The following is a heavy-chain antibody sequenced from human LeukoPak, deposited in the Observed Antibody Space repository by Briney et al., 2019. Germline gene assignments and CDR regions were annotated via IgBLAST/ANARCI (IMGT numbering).Heavy chain of an antibody. Sequence: SETLSLTCAVYGGSFSSYYWSWIRQPPGKGLEWSGYIYYSGSTNYNPSLKSRVTISVDTSKNQFSLKLSSVTAADTAVYYCARSVEGYCSGGSCYSYYYYMDVWGKGTTVTVSS. CDR3: ARSVEGYCSGGSCYSYYYYMDV. CDR2: IYYSGST. V-gene: IGHV4-59*01. J-gene: IGHJ6*03. CDR1: GGSFSSYY. D-gene: IGHD2-15*01.